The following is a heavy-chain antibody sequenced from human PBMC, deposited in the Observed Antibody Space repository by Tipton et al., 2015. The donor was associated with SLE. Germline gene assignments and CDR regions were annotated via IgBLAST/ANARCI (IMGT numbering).Heavy chain of an antibody. J-gene: IGHJ4*02. CDR3: TTSSSPFDY. CDR2: MRSKADSYAT. D-gene: IGHD6-6*01. Sequence: GSLRLSCAASGFTFTTYGMSWVRQAPGKGLEWVGRMRSKADSYATGYAASVEGRFTISRDDSKNTAYLQMRSLKTEGTALYYCTTSSSPFDYWGQGTLVTVSS. CDR1: GFTFTTYG. V-gene: IGHV3-73*01.